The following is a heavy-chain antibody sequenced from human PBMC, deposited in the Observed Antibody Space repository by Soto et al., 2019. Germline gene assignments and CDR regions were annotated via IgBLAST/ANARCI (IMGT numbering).Heavy chain of an antibody. J-gene: IGHJ4*02. V-gene: IGHV3-64*04. Sequence: PWGSLRLSCVASGLTFSSYDIHWVRQAPGKGLEYVSSISSDGSTYYAVSVKGRFTISRDNSRNMLFLQMNSLRAEDTAIYYCAKKVNSGPGSQYFAYWGKGTLVTVSS. D-gene: IGHD3-10*01. CDR3: AKKVNSGPGSQYFAY. CDR2: ISSDGST. CDR1: GLTFSSYD.